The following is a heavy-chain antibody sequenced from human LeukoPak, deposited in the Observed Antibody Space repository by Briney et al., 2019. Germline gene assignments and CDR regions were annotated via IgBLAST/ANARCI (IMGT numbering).Heavy chain of an antibody. J-gene: IGHJ4*02. CDR2: ISYDGSTK. CDR1: GLTFTTYA. CDR3: ARDPSQGDS. V-gene: IGHV3-30-3*01. Sequence: PGRSLRLSCAASGLTFTTYAMHWVRQAPGKGLEWVTVISYDGSTKYYGDSVKGRFTVSRDNANNTLYLQMNSLRAEDTAVYYCARDPSQGDSWGLGTLVTVSS.